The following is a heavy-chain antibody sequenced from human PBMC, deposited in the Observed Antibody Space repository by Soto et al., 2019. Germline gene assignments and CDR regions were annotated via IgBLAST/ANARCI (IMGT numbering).Heavy chain of an antibody. CDR2: ISANNGNT. CDR3: ARADXGGNWYHSDY. CDR1: GYTFTSYG. Sequence: ASVKVSCKASGYTFTSYGISWVRQAPGQGLEWMGWISANNGNTNYAQKLQGRVTMTTDTSTSTAYMELRSLRSDDTAVYYCARADXGGNWYHSDYWGQGTLVTVSS. J-gene: IGHJ4*02. D-gene: IGHD2-21*02. V-gene: IGHV1-18*01.